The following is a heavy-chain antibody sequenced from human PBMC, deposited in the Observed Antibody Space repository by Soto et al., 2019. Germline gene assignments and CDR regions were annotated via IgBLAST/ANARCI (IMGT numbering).Heavy chain of an antibody. V-gene: IGHV3-11*03. CDR3: ARRGSGSYYDY. D-gene: IGHD1-26*01. Sequence: LRRSSAESGFTSSEYGMHWFRQAPGKGLEWVSYISSSGHYTEHADSVRGRFTTSRDNARNSLYLQMNSLRAEDTAVYYCARRGSGSYYDYWGRGTLVTVSS. CDR2: ISSSGHYT. CDR1: GFTSSEYG. J-gene: IGHJ4*02.